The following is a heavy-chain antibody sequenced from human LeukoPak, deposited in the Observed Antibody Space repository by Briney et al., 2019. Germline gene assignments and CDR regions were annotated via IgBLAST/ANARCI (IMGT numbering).Heavy chain of an antibody. V-gene: IGHV3-33*08. CDR2: IWYDGSNK. D-gene: IGHD3-22*01. CDR3: ARDSSGLDY. CDR1: GFTCNNYG. Sequence: PGGSLRLSCAASGFTCNNYGMHWVRQAPGKGLEWVAVIWYDGSNKYYADSVKGRFTISRDNSKNTLYLQMNSLRAEDTAVYYCARDSSGLDYWGQGTLVTVSS. J-gene: IGHJ4*02.